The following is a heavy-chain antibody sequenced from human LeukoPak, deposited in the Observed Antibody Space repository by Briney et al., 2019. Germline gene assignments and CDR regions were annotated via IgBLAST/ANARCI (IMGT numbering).Heavy chain of an antibody. CDR2: IYYSGST. D-gene: IGHD6-19*01. V-gene: IGHV4-31*03. CDR3: ARSSGWSQGSWFDP. Sequence: SETLSLTCTVSGGSISSGGYYWSWIRQHPGKGLEWIGYIYYSGSTYYNPPLKSRVTISVDTSKNQFSLKLSSVTAADTAVYYCARSSGWSQGSWFDPWGQGTLVTVSS. CDR1: GGSISSGGYY. J-gene: IGHJ5*02.